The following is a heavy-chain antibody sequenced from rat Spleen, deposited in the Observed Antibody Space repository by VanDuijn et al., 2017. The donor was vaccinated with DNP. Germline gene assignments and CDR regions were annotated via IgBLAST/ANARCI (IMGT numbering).Heavy chain of an antibody. D-gene: IGHD5-1*01. CDR2: IRSGGSK. J-gene: IGHJ4*01. CDR1: GFSLTSYY. Sequence: QVQLKETGPGLVQPTQTLSITCTVSGFSLTSYYMQWVRQTPGKGLEWMGFIRSGGSKEYNSEFKSRLSISRDTSKNQVFLKMNSLKTEYTGVYYCATLNWDYAMDAWGQGTSVTVSS. V-gene: IGHV2-65*01. CDR3: ATLNWDYAMDA.